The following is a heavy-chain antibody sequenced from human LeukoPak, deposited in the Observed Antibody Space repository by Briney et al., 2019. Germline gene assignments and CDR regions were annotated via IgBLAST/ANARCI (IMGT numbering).Heavy chain of an antibody. CDR2: IYHSGST. CDR3: ARGRYYYGMDV. V-gene: IGHV4-34*01. J-gene: IGHJ6*02. CDR1: GGSFSGYY. Sequence: SETLSLTWAVYGGSFSGYYWSWIRQPPAKGLEWIGEIYHSGSTNYNPSLMSRVTISVDMSKNQFSLKLSSVTAADTAMYYCARGRYYYGMDVWGQGTTVTVSS.